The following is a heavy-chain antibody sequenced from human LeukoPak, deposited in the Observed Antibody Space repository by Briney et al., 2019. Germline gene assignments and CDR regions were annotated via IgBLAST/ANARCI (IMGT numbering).Heavy chain of an antibody. J-gene: IGHJ5*02. CDR1: GHTFTGYY. CDR2: INPNSGGT. CDR3: ARDRQQLVKDWFDP. Sequence: ASVKVSCKASGHTFTGYYMHWVRQAPGQGLEWMGWINPNSGGTNYAQKFQGRVTMTRDTSISTAYMELSRLRSDDTAVYYCARDRQQLVKDWFDPWGQGTLVTVSS. D-gene: IGHD6-13*01. V-gene: IGHV1-2*02.